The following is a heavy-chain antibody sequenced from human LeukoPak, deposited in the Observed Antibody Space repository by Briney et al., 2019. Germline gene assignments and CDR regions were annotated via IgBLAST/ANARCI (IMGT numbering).Heavy chain of an antibody. V-gene: IGHV3-23*01. D-gene: IGHD5-18*01. CDR2: ISGSGGST. CDR1: GFTFSSYA. Sequence: PGGSLRLSCAASGFTFSSYAMSWVRQAPGKGLEWVSAISGSGGSTYYADSVKGRFTISRDNSKNTLYLQMNSLRAEDTAVYYCARLNVDTTMAHDYWGQGTLVTVSS. J-gene: IGHJ4*02. CDR3: ARLNVDTTMAHDY.